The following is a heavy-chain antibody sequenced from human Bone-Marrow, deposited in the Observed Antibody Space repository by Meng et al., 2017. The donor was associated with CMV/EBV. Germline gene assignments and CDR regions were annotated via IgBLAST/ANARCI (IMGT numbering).Heavy chain of an antibody. CDR1: RFIFGDYA. J-gene: IGHJ4*02. CDR3: ASIAARPGSDY. Sequence: GESLKISCAASRFIFGDYAMHWVRQAPGKGLVWVSRINSDGSSTSYADSVKGRFTISRDNAKNTLYLQMNSLRAEDTAVYYCASIAARPGSDYWGQGTLVTVSS. D-gene: IGHD6-6*01. CDR2: INSDGSST. V-gene: IGHV3-74*01.